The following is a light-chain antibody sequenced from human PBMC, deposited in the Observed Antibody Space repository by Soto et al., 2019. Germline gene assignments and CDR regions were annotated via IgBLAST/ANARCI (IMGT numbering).Light chain of an antibody. J-gene: IGKJ1*01. CDR1: QSISSW. V-gene: IGKV1-5*01. CDR3: QQYNSYTWT. CDR2: DAS. Sequence: DTQRTQSTSTLSASVGDKVTITCRASQSISSWLAWYQQKPGKAPKLLIYDASSLESGVPSRFSGSGSGTEFTLTISSLQPDDFATYYCQQYNSYTWTFGQGTNVDI.